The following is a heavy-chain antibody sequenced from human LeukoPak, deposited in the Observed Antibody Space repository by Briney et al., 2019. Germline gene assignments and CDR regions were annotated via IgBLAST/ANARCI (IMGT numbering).Heavy chain of an antibody. Sequence: NPSETLSLTCAVYGGSFSGYYWSWIRQPPGKGLEWIGEINHIGSTNYNPSLKSRVTISVDTSKNQFSLKLSSVTAADTAVYYCARLTKNDSGSFRFGKKKRGYMDVWGKGTTVTISS. CDR2: INHIGST. V-gene: IGHV4-34*01. CDR1: GGSFSGYY. D-gene: IGHD3-10*01. J-gene: IGHJ6*03. CDR3: ARLTKNDSGSFRFGKKKRGYMDV.